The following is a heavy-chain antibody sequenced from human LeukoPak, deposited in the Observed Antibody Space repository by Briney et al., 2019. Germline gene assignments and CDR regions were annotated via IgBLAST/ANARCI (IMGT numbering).Heavy chain of an antibody. CDR1: GFTFSSYG. CDR3: AKDRRYCSSTSCMAIDY. D-gene: IGHD2-2*01. J-gene: IGHJ4*02. V-gene: IGHV3-30*02. Sequence: GGSLRLSCAASGFTFSSYGMHWVRQAPGKGLEWVAFIRYDGSNKYCADSVKGRFTISRDNSKNTLHLQMNSLRAEDTAVYYCAKDRRYCSSTSCMAIDYWGQGTLVTVSS. CDR2: IRYDGSNK.